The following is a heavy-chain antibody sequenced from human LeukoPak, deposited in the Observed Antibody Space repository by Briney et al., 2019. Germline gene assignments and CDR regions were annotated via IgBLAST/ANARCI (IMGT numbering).Heavy chain of an antibody. V-gene: IGHV4-39*07. CDR2: IYYSGST. CDR1: GGSVSSGSYY. Sequence: SETLSLTCTVSGGSVSSGSYYWGWIRQPPGKGLEWIGNIYYSGSTYYNPSLKSRVTIALDTSKNQFSLRLNSVTAADTAVYYCARSREGFGDYGSWFDPWGQGTLVTVSS. D-gene: IGHD4-17*01. J-gene: IGHJ5*02. CDR3: ARSREGFGDYGSWFDP.